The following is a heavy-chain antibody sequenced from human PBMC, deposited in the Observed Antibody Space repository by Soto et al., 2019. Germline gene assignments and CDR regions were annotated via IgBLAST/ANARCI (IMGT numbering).Heavy chain of an antibody. CDR3: ARGDTAMAAVDY. J-gene: IGHJ4*02. CDR2: IYHSGST. D-gene: IGHD5-18*01. V-gene: IGHV4-59*12. Sequence: SETLSLTCTVSGGSISSYYWSWIRQPPGKGLEWIGYIYHSGSTYYNPSLKSRVTISVDRSKNQFSLKLSSVTAADTAVYYCARGDTAMAAVDYWGQGTLVTVSS. CDR1: GGSISSYY.